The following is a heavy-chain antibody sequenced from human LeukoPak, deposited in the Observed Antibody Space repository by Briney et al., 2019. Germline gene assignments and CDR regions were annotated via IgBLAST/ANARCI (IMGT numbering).Heavy chain of an antibody. D-gene: IGHD3-22*01. CDR3: ARDLSYDSSGYYP. CDR2: ISAYNGNT. J-gene: IGHJ5*02. V-gene: IGHV1-18*01. CDR1: GYTFTSYG. Sequence: ASVKVSCKASGYTFTSYGISWVRQAPGQGLEWMGWISAYNGNTNYAQKLQGRVIMTTDTSTSTAYMELRSLRPDDTAVYYCARDLSYDSSGYYPWGQGTLVTVSS.